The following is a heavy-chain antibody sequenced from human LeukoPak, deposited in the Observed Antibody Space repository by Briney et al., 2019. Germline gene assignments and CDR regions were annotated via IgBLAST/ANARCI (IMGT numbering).Heavy chain of an antibody. D-gene: IGHD3-9*01. CDR1: GGSISSGSYY. CDR2: IHSSGST. V-gene: IGHV4-61*02. CDR3: ARGLGFKGYVDWLLQYYFDH. J-gene: IGHJ4*02. Sequence: SETLSLTCTVSGGSISSGSYYWSWLRQPAGRTLEWIGRIHSSGSTNYNPSLKSRVTISVDTSKNQFSLKLNSVTAADTAVYYCARGLGFKGYVDWLLQYYFDHWGQGTLVTVSS.